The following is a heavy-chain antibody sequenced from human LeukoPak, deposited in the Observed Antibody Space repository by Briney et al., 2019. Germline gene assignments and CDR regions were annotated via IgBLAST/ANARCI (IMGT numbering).Heavy chain of an antibody. J-gene: IGHJ4*02. CDR1: GGSINSSSYY. Sequence: SETLSLTCTVSGGSINSSSYYWGWIRQPPGKGLEWIGTIYYSGRTYNNPSLKSRVTMSVDTSKNQFSLKLSSVTAADTAVYYCARHVGGSYSLPFDYWGQGTLVTVSS. CDR3: ARHVGGSYSLPFDY. D-gene: IGHD1-26*01. CDR2: IYYSGRT. V-gene: IGHV4-39*01.